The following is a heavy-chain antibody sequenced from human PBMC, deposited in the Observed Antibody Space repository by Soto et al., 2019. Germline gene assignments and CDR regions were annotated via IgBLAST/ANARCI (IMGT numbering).Heavy chain of an antibody. CDR3: ARMGDFWSGPGELDP. CDR2: VYYNGFT. V-gene: IGHV4-39*01. J-gene: IGHJ5*02. D-gene: IGHD3-3*01. Sequence: SETLSLTCTVSGGSISSSSYYWAWIRQSPGKGLEWIGSVYYNGFTYYNPSLKSRVTISIDTSKNQFSLKLTSVTAADTAVYYCARMGDFWSGPGELDPWGQGTLVTVSS. CDR1: GGSISSSSYY.